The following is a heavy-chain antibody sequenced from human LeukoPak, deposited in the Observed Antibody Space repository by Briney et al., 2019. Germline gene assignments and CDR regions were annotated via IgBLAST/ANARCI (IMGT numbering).Heavy chain of an antibody. V-gene: IGHV3-30*03. CDR3: ARAGVDTSGYYYQGFDY. CDR2: ISYDGSNK. J-gene: IGHJ4*02. CDR1: GFTFSSYG. Sequence: PGGSLRLSCAASGFTFSSYGMHWVRQAPGKGLEWVAVISYDGSNKYYADSVKGRFTISRDNAKNSLYLQVNSLTAEDTAVYYCARAGVDTSGYYYQGFDYWGQGTLVTVSS. D-gene: IGHD3-3*01.